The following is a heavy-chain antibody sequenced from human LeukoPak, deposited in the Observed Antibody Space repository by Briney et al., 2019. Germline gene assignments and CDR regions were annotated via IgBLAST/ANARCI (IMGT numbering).Heavy chain of an antibody. V-gene: IGHV3-7*01. CDR3: ARRSSGPLYYYYYYMDV. Sequence: GGSLRLSCAASGFTFSTHWMSWVRQTPGKGLEWVANINQDGSERYYVDSVKGRFTISRDNAKNTLYLQMNSLRAEDTAVYYCARRSSGPLYYYYYYMDVWGKGTTVTVSS. J-gene: IGHJ6*03. CDR1: GFTFSTHW. CDR2: INQDGSER. D-gene: IGHD3-22*01.